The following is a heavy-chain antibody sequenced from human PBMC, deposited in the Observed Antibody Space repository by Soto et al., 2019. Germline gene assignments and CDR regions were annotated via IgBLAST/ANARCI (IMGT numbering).Heavy chain of an antibody. CDR2: ISYSGNT. Sequence: PSETLSLTCTVSGGAIINFYWIWSGHPPGKGLEWIGYISYSGNTNYNPSLKSRVSISVDTSKNQLSLNLTSVTAADTAVYYCARAPMVLSRSYFDSWGQGTPVTVSS. J-gene: IGHJ4*02. CDR3: ARAPMVLSRSYFDS. V-gene: IGHV4-59*01. D-gene: IGHD2-8*01. CDR1: GGAIINFY.